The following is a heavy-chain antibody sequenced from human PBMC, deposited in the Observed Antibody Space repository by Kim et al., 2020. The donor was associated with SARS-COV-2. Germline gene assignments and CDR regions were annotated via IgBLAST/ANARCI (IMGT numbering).Heavy chain of an antibody. V-gene: IGHV5-10-1*01. CDR3: ARHDYDILTGYYKA. Sequence: SPSFQGHVTISADKSISTAYLQWSSLKASDTAMYYCARHDYDILTGYYKAWGQGTLVTVSS. J-gene: IGHJ5*02. D-gene: IGHD3-9*01.